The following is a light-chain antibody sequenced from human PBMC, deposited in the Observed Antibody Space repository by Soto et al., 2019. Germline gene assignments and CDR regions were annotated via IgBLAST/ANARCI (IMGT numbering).Light chain of an antibody. J-gene: IGKJ2*01. V-gene: IGKV1-5*01. CDR2: DVS. CDR1: SSSKW. CDR3: QHTTDFT. Sequence: DIQMTQSPSTLAASVGDTVTMTCRSSSKWLAWYQKKPGKAPKLLIYDVSNLERGVPPRVSGSTSGAESTRTITGLQPDDLGTYYCQHTTDFTFGQGTKVESK.